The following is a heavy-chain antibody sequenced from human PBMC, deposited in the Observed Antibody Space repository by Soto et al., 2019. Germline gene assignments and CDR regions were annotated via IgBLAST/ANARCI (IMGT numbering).Heavy chain of an antibody. J-gene: IGHJ4*02. D-gene: IGHD5-18*01. CDR3: AKDGLRQLWLYGGTFDY. V-gene: IGHV3-23*01. Sequence: GGSLRLSCAASGFTFSSYAMSWVRQAPGKGLEWVSAISGSGGSTYYADSVKGRFTISRDNSKNTLYLQMNSLRAEDTAVYYCAKDGLRQLWLYGGTFDYWGQGTLVTVSS. CDR2: ISGSGGST. CDR1: GFTFSSYA.